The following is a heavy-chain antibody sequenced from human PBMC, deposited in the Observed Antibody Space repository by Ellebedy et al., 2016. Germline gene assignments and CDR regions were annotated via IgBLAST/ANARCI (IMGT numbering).Heavy chain of an antibody. CDR1: GFTFSSYA. J-gene: IGHJ3*02. CDR3: AREGTHSGSYYGAFDI. Sequence: GGSLRLSCAASGFTFSSYAMHWVRQAPGKGLEWVAVISYDGSNKYYADSVKGRFTISRDNSKNTPYLQMNSLRAEDTAVYYCAREGTHSGSYYGAFDIWGQGTMVTVSS. V-gene: IGHV3-30*04. D-gene: IGHD1-26*01. CDR2: ISYDGSNK.